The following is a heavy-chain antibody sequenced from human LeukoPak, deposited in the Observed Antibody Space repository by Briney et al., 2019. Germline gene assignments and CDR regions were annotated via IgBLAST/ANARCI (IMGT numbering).Heavy chain of an antibody. V-gene: IGHV5-51*01. Sequence: GESLKISCKGSGYSFTSYWIGWVRQMPGEGLEWMGIIYPGDSDTRYSPSFQGQVTISADKSISTAYLQWSSLKASDTAMYYCARTYSSSWSKFDYWGQGTLVSVSS. CDR2: IYPGDSDT. CDR1: GYSFTSYW. J-gene: IGHJ4*02. D-gene: IGHD6-13*01. CDR3: ARTYSSSWSKFDY.